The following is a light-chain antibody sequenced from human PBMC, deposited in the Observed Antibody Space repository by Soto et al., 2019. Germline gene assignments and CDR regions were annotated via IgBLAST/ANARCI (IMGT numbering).Light chain of an antibody. CDR1: SNDVGGYNY. Sequence: QSALTQPASVSGSPGQSVTISCTGTSNDVGGYNYVSWYQQHPGKAPKLVIYEVSHRPSGISGRFSGSKSGNTASLTISGLQAEDEADYYCSSYTSSATWVFGGGTKLTVL. J-gene: IGLJ3*02. V-gene: IGLV2-14*01. CDR2: EVS. CDR3: SSYTSSATWV.